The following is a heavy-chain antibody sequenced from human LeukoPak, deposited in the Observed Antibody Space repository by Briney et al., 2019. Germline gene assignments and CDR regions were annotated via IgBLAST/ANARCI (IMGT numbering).Heavy chain of an antibody. CDR2: IYPDDSDT. CDR3: ARPYCGRDCDTAV. Sequence: GESLKISCQGSGYTFSNYWIGWVRQMPGKGLEWMGIIYPDDSDTIYSPSFQGQVSISVDRSINTAYLQWRSLKASDTAIYYCARPYCGRDCDTAVWGQGTPVTVSS. J-gene: IGHJ4*02. CDR1: GYTFSNYW. D-gene: IGHD2-21*01. V-gene: IGHV5-51*01.